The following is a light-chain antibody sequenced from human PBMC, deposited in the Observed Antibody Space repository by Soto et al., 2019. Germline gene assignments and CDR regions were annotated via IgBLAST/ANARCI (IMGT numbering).Light chain of an antibody. Sequence: QSVLTQPASVSGSPGQSITISCTGTSSDVGNYIFVSWYRQHPGKAPKLMIYDINNRPSGVSNRFSGSKSGNTASLTISGLQAEDEADYYCCSYAGDYMFVFGTGTKLTVL. CDR2: DIN. J-gene: IGLJ1*01. V-gene: IGLV2-23*02. CDR1: SSDVGNYIF. CDR3: CSYAGDYMFV.